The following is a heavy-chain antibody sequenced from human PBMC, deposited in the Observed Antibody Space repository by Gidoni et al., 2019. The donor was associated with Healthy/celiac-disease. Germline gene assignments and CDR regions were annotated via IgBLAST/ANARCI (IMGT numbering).Heavy chain of an antibody. J-gene: IGHJ4*02. Sequence: ELQLLDSGGGLVQPGGSLSLSFSSSGFTFSSYAMSWFRQAPGKGLEWVAAISGSGGSTYYADSVKGRFTISRDNSKNTLYLKMNSLRAEDTAVYYCAKDSPGILTGYYNDWGQGTLVTVSS. CDR3: AKDSPGILTGYYND. D-gene: IGHD3-9*01. CDR1: GFTFSSYA. CDR2: ISGSGGST. V-gene: IGHV3-23*01.